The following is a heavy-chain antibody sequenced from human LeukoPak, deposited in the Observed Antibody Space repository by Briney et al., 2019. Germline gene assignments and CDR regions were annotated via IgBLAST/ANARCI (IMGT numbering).Heavy chain of an antibody. J-gene: IGHJ5*02. CDR2: ISGSGGST. CDR3: AKTPFDTVTTGAWFDP. D-gene: IGHD4-17*01. V-gene: IGHV3-23*01. Sequence: GGSLRLSCAASGFSFSSYAMSWVRQAPGEGLEWVSAISGSGGSTYYADSVKGRFTISRDNSKNTLYLQMNSMRAEDTAVYYCAKTPFDTVTTGAWFDPCGQGTLVSVSS. CDR1: GFSFSSYA.